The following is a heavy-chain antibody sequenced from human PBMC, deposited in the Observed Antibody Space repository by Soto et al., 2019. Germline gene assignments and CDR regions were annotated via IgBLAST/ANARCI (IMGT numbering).Heavy chain of an antibody. D-gene: IGHD3-22*01. CDR2: FSYDGSYK. CDR3: VKDDDRYHHDSSGLPY. V-gene: IGHV3-30*18. J-gene: IGHJ4*02. Sequence: GGPLRLSCAASGFTFSNYGMHWVRQVPGKGLEGVAVFSYDGSYKYYADSVKGRFTISRDNSKNTLFLQMNSLRAEDTAVYYCVKDDDRYHHDSSGLPYWVQGTLVTVSS. CDR1: GFTFSNYG.